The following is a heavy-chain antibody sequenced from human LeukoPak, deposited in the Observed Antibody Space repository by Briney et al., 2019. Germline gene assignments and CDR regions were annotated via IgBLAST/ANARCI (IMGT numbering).Heavy chain of an antibody. J-gene: IGHJ4*02. D-gene: IGHD2-15*01. CDR1: GFTFSNYA. Sequence: PGGSLRLSCAASGFTFSNYAMNWVRQAPGKGLEWVSGISGSGGSTYYADSVKGRFTISRDNSKNTLYLQMNSLRAEDTAVYYCAKLRGYCSGGSCYEDYWGQGTLVTVSS. CDR3: AKLRGYCSGGSCYEDY. V-gene: IGHV3-23*01. CDR2: ISGSGGST.